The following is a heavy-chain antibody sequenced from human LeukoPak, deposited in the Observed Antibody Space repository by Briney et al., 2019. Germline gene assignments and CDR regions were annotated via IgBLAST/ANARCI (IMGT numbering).Heavy chain of an antibody. CDR3: ARATLVVVAAKRIGWFDP. V-gene: IGHV3-21*04. D-gene: IGHD2-15*01. J-gene: IGHJ5*02. Sequence: PGGSLRLSCAASGFTFSSYSMNWVRQAPGKGLEWVSSISSSSSYIYYADSVKGRFTISRDNAKNSLYLQMNSLRAEDTAVYYCARATLVVVAAKRIGWFDPWGQGTLVTVSS. CDR2: ISSSSSYI. CDR1: GFTFSSYS.